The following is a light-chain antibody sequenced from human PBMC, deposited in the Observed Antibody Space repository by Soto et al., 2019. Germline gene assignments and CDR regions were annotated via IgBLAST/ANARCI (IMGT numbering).Light chain of an antibody. Sequence: QSVLTQPASVSGSPGQSITISCTGTSSDVGGYNYVSWYQQEPGKAPKLMIYEVSNRPSGVSDRFSGSKSGNTASLTISGLQAEDEADYYCSSYTSSNTLAFGTGTKVTVL. V-gene: IGLV2-14*01. J-gene: IGLJ1*01. CDR1: SSDVGGYNY. CDR2: EVS. CDR3: SSYTSSNTLA.